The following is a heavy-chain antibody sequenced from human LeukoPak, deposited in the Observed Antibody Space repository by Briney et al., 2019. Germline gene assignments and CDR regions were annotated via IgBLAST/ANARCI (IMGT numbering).Heavy chain of an antibody. J-gene: IGHJ6*02. Sequence: ASVTVSYKASGYTFTSYDINWVRQATGQGREWMGWMNPNSGNTGYAQKFQGRVTMNGNSSISTAYMELSSLRSDDTAVYYCARGGWFGDYYYYGMDVWGQGTTVTVSS. CDR3: ARGGWFGDYYYYGMDV. CDR2: MNPNSGNT. V-gene: IGHV1-8*01. CDR1: GYTFTSYD. D-gene: IGHD3-10*01.